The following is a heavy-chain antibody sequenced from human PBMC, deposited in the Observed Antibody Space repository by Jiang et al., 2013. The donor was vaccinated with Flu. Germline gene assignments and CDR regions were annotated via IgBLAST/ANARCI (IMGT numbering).Heavy chain of an antibody. J-gene: IGHJ5*02. CDR1: GYTFTSYA. Sequence: QSGSELKKPGASVKVSCKASGYTFTSYAMNWVRQAPGQGLEWMGWINTNTGNPTYAQGFTGRFVFSLDTSVSTAYLQISSLKAEDTAVYYCARDLLFCNKASLCSGWYGWFDPWGQGTLVTVSS. CDR3: ARDLLFCNKASLCSGWYGWFDP. D-gene: IGHD6-19*01. CDR2: INTNTGNP. V-gene: IGHV7-4-1*02.